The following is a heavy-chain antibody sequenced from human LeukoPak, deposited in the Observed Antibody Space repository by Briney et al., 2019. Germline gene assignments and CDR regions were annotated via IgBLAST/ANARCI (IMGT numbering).Heavy chain of an antibody. Sequence: PGRSLRLSCAASGFTFDDYAMHWVRQAPGKGLEWVSGISWNSGSIGYADSVKGRFTISRDNAKNSLYLQMNSLRAEDTALYYCANGIALNYWGQGTLVTVSS. CDR3: ANGIALNY. J-gene: IGHJ4*02. CDR1: GFTFDDYA. V-gene: IGHV3-9*01. CDR2: ISWNSGSI. D-gene: IGHD1-26*01.